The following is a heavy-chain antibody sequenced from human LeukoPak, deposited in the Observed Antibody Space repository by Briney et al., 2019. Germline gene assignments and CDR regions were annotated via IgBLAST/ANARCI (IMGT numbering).Heavy chain of an antibody. Sequence: SETLSLTCAVSGGSISSGGYSWNWIRQPPGKGLEWIGYIYHSGSTYYNPSLKSRVTISVDRSKNQFSLKLSSVTAADTAVYYCARGPLPTSYYDYGMDVWGQGTTVTVSS. CDR2: IYHSGST. CDR3: ARGPLPTSYYDYGMDV. CDR1: GGSISSGGYS. J-gene: IGHJ6*02. V-gene: IGHV4-30-2*01. D-gene: IGHD2-2*01.